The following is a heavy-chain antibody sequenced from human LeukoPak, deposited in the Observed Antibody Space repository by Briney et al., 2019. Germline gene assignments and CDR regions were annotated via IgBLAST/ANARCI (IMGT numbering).Heavy chain of an antibody. CDR1: GFSFDDYA. J-gene: IGHJ6*02. D-gene: IGHD3-10*01. V-gene: IGHV3-9*01. CDR2: ISWNSGSI. Sequence: PGGSLRLSCAASGFSFDDYAVHWVRQAPGKGLEWVSGISWNSGSIGYADSVKGRFTISRDNANNSLYLQMNSLRPEDTALYYCAKDLGFTYGMNYYYYGINVWGQGTTVTVSS. CDR3: AKDLGFTYGMNYYYYGINV.